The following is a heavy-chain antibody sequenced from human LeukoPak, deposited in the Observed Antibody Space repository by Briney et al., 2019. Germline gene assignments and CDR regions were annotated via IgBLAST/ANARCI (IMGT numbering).Heavy chain of an antibody. D-gene: IGHD1-20*01. Sequence: SVKVSCKASGGTFSSYAISWVRQAPGQGLEWMGGIIPIFGTANYAQKFQGRVTITADESTGTAYMELSSLRSEDTAVYYCARHIIRYNWNDEVDYWGQGTLVTVSS. CDR3: ARHIIRYNWNDEVDY. CDR1: GGTFSSYA. CDR2: IIPIFGTA. J-gene: IGHJ4*02. V-gene: IGHV1-69*01.